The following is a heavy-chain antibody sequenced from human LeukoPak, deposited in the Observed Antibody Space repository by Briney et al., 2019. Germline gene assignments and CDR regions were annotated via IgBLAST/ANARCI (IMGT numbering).Heavy chain of an antibody. J-gene: IGHJ4*02. CDR1: GFTVSNNY. D-gene: IGHD5-18*01. CDR2: IKQDGSEK. Sequence: PGGSLRLSCAASGFTVSNNYMNWVRQAPGKGLEWVANIKQDGSEKYYVDSVKGRFTISRDNAKNSLYLQMNSLRAEDTAVYYCARDTGGGYSCYDCWGQGTLVTVSS. V-gene: IGHV3-7*01. CDR3: ARDTGGGYSCYDC.